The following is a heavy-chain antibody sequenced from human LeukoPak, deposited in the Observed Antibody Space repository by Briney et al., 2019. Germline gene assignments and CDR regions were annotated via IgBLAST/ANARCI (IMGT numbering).Heavy chain of an antibody. Sequence: ASVKVSCKASGYTFTGYYMHWVRQAPGQGLEWMGWINPNSGGTNYAQKFQGRVTMTRDTSISTAYMELSRLRSDDTAVHYCAREDLDIAAAGTGDYWGQGTLVTVSS. CDR2: INPNSGGT. CDR3: AREDLDIAAAGTGDY. D-gene: IGHD6-13*01. J-gene: IGHJ4*02. V-gene: IGHV1-2*02. CDR1: GYTFTGYY.